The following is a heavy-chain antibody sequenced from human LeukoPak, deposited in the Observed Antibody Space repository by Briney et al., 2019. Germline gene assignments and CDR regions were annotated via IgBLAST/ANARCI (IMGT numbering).Heavy chain of an antibody. CDR2: ISGSGGRT. Sequence: GGSLRLSCAASGFTFSSYAMSWVRQAPGKGLEWVSAISGSGGRTYYADSVKGRFTISRDNSKNTLYLQMNSLRAEDTAVYYCAKAVAARPDVGYFDYWGQGTLVPVSS. CDR1: GFTFSSYA. CDR3: AKAVAARPDVGYFDY. V-gene: IGHV3-23*01. J-gene: IGHJ4*02. D-gene: IGHD6-6*01.